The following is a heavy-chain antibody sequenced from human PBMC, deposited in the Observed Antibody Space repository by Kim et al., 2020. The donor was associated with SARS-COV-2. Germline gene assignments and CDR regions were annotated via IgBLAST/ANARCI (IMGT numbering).Heavy chain of an antibody. CDR3: ARALSIFGVDPDLLHGPLPSDV. J-gene: IGHJ6*02. V-gene: IGHV4-34*01. Sequence: SETLSLTCAVYGGSFSGYYWSWIRQPPGKGLEWIGEINHSGSTNYNPSLKSRVTISVDTSKNQFSLKLSSVTAADTAVYYCARALSIFGVDPDLLHGPLPSDVWGQGTTVTVSS. CDR1: GGSFSGYY. CDR2: INHSGST. D-gene: IGHD3-3*01.